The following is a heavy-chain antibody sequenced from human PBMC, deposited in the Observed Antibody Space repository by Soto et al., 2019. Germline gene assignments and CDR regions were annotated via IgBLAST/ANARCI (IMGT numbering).Heavy chain of an antibody. J-gene: IGHJ6*03. V-gene: IGHV4-59*01. CDR1: GGSIGGYD. CDR2: IYYSGST. D-gene: IGHD6-13*01. CDR3: ARSKVAALLRYYYMDV. Sequence: SETLCLTCSVSGGSIGGYDGSWIRQPPGKGLEWIGYIYYSGSTNYNPSLKSRVTISVDTSKNQFSLKLSSVTAADTAVYYCARSKVAALLRYYYMDVWGKGTTVTVSS.